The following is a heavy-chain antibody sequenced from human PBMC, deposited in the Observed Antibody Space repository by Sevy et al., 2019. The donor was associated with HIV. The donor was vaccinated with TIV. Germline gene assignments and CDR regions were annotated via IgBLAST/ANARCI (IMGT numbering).Heavy chain of an antibody. J-gene: IGHJ6*02. Sequence: ASVKVSCKASGYTFTGDYLHWVRQAPGHGLEWMGRVFPNSGGTNYAQKFQGRVTMTRDTSISTAYMELSRLRSDDTAVYYCARDGGGGTSNSGMDVRGQGTTVTVSS. V-gene: IGHV1-2*06. D-gene: IGHD1-7*01. CDR1: GYTFTGDY. CDR3: ARDGGGGTSNSGMDV. CDR2: VFPNSGGT.